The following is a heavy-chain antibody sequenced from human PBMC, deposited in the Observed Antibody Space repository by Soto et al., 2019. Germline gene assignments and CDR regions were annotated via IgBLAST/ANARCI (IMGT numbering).Heavy chain of an antibody. CDR2: ISYDGSNK. J-gene: IGHJ4*02. D-gene: IGHD5-18*01. Sequence: GGSLRLSCAASGFTFSSYAMHWVRQAPGKGLEWVAVISYDGSNKYYADSVKGRFTISRDNSKNTLYLQMNSLRAEDTAVYYCARDRGFGGYSYVDYWGQGTLVTVSS. CDR3: ARDRGFGGYSYVDY. CDR1: GFTFSSYA. V-gene: IGHV3-30-3*01.